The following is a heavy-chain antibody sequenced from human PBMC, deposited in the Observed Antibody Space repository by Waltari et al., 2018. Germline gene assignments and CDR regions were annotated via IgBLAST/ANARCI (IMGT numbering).Heavy chain of an antibody. Sequence: QVQLQESGPGLVKPSETLSLTCAVSGHSVSSGYYWGWIRQPPGKGLEWIGSIRHDEGTYYMPSLRSRVTISVDTSKNQFSLNLRSVTAADTAVYYCARGTATGTTDLAHWGQGALVTVSS. J-gene: IGHJ4*02. V-gene: IGHV4-38-2*01. CDR3: ARGTATGTTDLAH. D-gene: IGHD1-1*01. CDR2: IRHDEGT. CDR1: GHSVSSGYY.